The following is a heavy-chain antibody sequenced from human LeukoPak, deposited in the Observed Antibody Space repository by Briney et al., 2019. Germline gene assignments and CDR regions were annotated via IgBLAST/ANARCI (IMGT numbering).Heavy chain of an antibody. J-gene: IGHJ4*02. CDR3: ARVVAAAGQTFDY. D-gene: IGHD6-13*01. V-gene: IGHV3-53*04. Sequence: GGSLRLSCAASGFTFSSYGMHWVRQAPGKGLEWVSVIYSGSSTYYTDSVKGRFTISRHNSKNTLYLQMNSLRPEDTAVYYCARVVAAAGQTFDYWGQGTLVTVSS. CDR2: IYSGSST. CDR1: GFTFSSYG.